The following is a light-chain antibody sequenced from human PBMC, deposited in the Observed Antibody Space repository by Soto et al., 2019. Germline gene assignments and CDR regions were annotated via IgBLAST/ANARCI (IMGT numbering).Light chain of an antibody. CDR3: SAYTVSRTYV. V-gene: IGLV2-14*03. J-gene: IGLJ1*01. CDR2: NVY. Sequence: QSVLTQPASVSGSPGQSITISCTGTSSDVGAYNFVSWHQQHPGKVPKLMIYNVYDRPSGISYRFSGSKSGNTASLTISGLQGEDEADYYCSAYTVSRTYVFGTGTKVTVL. CDR1: SSDVGAYNF.